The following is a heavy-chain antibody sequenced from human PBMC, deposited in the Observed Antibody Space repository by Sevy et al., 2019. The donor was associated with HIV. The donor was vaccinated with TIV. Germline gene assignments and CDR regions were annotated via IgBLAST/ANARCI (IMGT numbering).Heavy chain of an antibody. Sequence: GGSLRLSCAASGFTFSSYSMNWVRQAPGKGLEWVSYISSSSSTIYYADSVKGRFTISRDNAKNLLYLQMNSLRDEDTAVYYCARGSAGDPDYYYYYYMDVWGKGTTVTVSS. CDR2: ISSSSSTI. CDR3: ARGSAGDPDYYYYYYMDV. J-gene: IGHJ6*03. CDR1: GFTFSSYS. D-gene: IGHD3-10*01. V-gene: IGHV3-48*02.